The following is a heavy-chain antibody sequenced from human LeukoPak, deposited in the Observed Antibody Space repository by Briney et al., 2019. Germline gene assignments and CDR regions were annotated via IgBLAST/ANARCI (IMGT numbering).Heavy chain of an antibody. CDR2: INHSGST. J-gene: IGHJ4*02. V-gene: IGHV4-34*01. CDR3: ARTSRYYYDSSGYYCFDY. D-gene: IGHD3-22*01. Sequence: SETLSLTCAVYGGSFSGYYWSWIRQPPGKGLEWIGEINHSGSTNYNPSLKSRVTISVDTSKNQFSLKLSSVTAADAAVYYCARTSRYYYDSSGYYCFDYWGRGTLVTVSS. CDR1: GGSFSGYY.